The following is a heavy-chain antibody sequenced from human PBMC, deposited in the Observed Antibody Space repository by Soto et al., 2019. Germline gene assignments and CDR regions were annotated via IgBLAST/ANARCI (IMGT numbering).Heavy chain of an antibody. Sequence: GGSLRLSCAASGFTFDDYAMHWVRQAPGKGLEWVSSISWNTGNIGYADSVKGRFTISRDNAQMSLYLQMSSLRAEDTAVYYCARDASRDSSARGWFDPWGPGTLVTVSS. D-gene: IGHD6-13*01. J-gene: IGHJ5*02. CDR2: ISWNTGNI. V-gene: IGHV3-9*01. CDR3: ARDASRDSSARGWFDP. CDR1: GFTFDDYA.